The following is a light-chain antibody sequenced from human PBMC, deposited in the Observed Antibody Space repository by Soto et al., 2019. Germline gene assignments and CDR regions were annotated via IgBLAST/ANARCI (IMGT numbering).Light chain of an antibody. Sequence: TLSVYQGERATLSCMASQSVSSDLAWYHQKPGQAPRLLIYGASNRATGIPDRFSGSGSGTDFTLTISRMEPEDFAVYYCQQYGSSGTFGQGTKVDI. CDR3: QQYGSSGT. CDR2: GAS. CDR1: QSVSSD. J-gene: IGKJ1*01. V-gene: IGKV3-20*01.